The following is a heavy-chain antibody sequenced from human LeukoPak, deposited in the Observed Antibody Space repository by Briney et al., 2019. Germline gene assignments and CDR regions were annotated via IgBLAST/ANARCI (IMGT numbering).Heavy chain of an antibody. Sequence: ASVKVSCKASGGTFSSYAISWVRQAPGQGLEWMGRIIPILGIANYAQKFQGRVTITADKSTSTAYMELSSLRSEDTAVYYCARDIVVFPYYFDYWGQGTLVTVSS. J-gene: IGHJ4*02. CDR3: ARDIVVFPYYFDY. CDR2: IIPILGIA. D-gene: IGHD2-15*01. V-gene: IGHV1-69*04. CDR1: GGTFSSYA.